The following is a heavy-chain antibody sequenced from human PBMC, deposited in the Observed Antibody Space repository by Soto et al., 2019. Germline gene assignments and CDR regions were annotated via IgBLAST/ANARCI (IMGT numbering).Heavy chain of an antibody. Sequence: QLVQSGAEVKKPGSSVKVSCKASGGTFSSYAISWVRQAPGQGLEWMGGIIPIFGTANYAQKFQGRVTITADESTRTADMELSSLRSEDTAVYYCARDLSLEGCSSTSCFGYWGQGTLVTVSS. CDR3: ARDLSLEGCSSTSCFGY. CDR2: IIPIFGTA. CDR1: GGTFSSYA. D-gene: IGHD2-2*01. J-gene: IGHJ4*02. V-gene: IGHV1-69*01.